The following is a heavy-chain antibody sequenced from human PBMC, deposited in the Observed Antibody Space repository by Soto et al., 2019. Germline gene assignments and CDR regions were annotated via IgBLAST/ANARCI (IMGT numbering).Heavy chain of an antibody. J-gene: IGHJ4*02. V-gene: IGHV1-2*04. D-gene: IGHD2-15*01. CDR1: GYTFTGYY. CDR2: INPNSGGQ. Sequence: QVQLVQSGAEVKKPGASVKVSCKASGYTFTGYYMHWVRQAPGQGLEWMGWINPNSGGQNYAQKFQGWVTMTRDTSISTAYMELSRLRSDDTAVYYCARDPLYCSGGSCYPDYYFDYWGQGTLVTVSS. CDR3: ARDPLYCSGGSCYPDYYFDY.